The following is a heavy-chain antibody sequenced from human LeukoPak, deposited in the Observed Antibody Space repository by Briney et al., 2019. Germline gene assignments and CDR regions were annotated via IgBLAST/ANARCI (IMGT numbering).Heavy chain of an antibody. CDR3: ARDLQISGGSHIVVVVAATFVY. Sequence: GASVKVSCKASGYTFTGYYMHWVRQAPGQGLEWMGWINPNSGGTNYAQKFQGRVTMTRDTSISTAYMELSRLRSDDTAVYYCARDLQISGGSHIVVVVAATFVYWGQGTLVTVSS. CDR2: INPNSGGT. J-gene: IGHJ4*02. V-gene: IGHV1-2*02. D-gene: IGHD2-15*01. CDR1: GYTFTGYY.